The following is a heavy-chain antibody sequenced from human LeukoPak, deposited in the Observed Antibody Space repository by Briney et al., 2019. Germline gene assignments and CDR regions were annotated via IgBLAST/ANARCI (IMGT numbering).Heavy chain of an antibody. CDR2: INPNIGVT. V-gene: IGHV1-2*02. J-gene: IGHJ4*02. D-gene: IGHD3-22*01. Sequence: ASVKVSCKASGYTFTGYYMHWVRQAPGQGLEWMGWINPNIGVTNYAREFQGRVTMTRDTSISTAYMELSRLRSDDTAVYYCARDFDDSSQGYYFDFWGQGTLVTVSS. CDR3: ARDFDDSSQGYYFDF. CDR1: GYTFTGYY.